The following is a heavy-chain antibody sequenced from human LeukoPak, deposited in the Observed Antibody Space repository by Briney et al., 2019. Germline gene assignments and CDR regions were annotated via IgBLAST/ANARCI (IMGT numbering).Heavy chain of an antibody. CDR1: GGTCSSYA. V-gene: IGHV1-69*04. CDR2: IIPIFGIA. D-gene: IGHD6-19*01. CDR3: ARVTTTVAGPGWYFDY. J-gene: IGHJ4*02. Sequence: ASVKVSCKASGGTCSSYAISWVRQAPGQGLEWMGRIIPIFGIANYAQKFQGRVTITADKSTSTAYMELSSLRSEDTAVYYCARVTTTVAGPGWYFDYWGQGTLVTVSS.